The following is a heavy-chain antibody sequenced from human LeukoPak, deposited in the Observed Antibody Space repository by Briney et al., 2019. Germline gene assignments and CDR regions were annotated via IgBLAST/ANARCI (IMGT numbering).Heavy chain of an antibody. Sequence: ASVKVSCKVSGYTLTELSMHWVRQAPGKGREWMGGFDPEDGETIYAQKFKGRVTITEDTSTDTAYMELSSLRSEDTAVYYCATDKRIAVAGTNYYYGMDVWGQGTTVTVSS. V-gene: IGHV1-24*01. D-gene: IGHD6-19*01. CDR1: GYTLTELS. CDR2: FDPEDGET. CDR3: ATDKRIAVAGTNYYYGMDV. J-gene: IGHJ6*02.